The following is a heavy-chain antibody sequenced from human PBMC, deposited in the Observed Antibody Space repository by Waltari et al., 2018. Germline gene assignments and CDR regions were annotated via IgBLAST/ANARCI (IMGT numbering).Heavy chain of an antibody. Sequence: QVQLQQWGAGLLKPSETLSLTCAVYGGSFSGYYWSWIRQPPGKGLEWIGEINHSGSTNHNPSLQKQVSRSVDTSKNQCSLQLSSVTAADTAVYYCARPPAYDSSGYAPTWAFDIWGQGTMVTVSS. CDR3: ARPPAYDSSGYAPTWAFDI. J-gene: IGHJ3*02. CDR2: INHSGST. D-gene: IGHD3-22*01. V-gene: IGHV4-34*01. CDR1: GGSFSGYY.